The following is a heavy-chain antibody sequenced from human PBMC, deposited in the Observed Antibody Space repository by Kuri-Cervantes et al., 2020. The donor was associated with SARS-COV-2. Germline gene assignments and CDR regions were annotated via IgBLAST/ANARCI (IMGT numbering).Heavy chain of an antibody. D-gene: IGHD3-10*01. CDR3: ASMVRGNYGMDV. CDR1: GFTFSSYA. Sequence: ETLSLTCAASGFTFSSYAMGWVRQAPGKGLEWVSVIYSGGSSTYYADSVKGRFTISRDNSKNTLYLQMNSLRAEDTAVYYCASMVRGNYGMDVWGQGTTVTVSS. J-gene: IGHJ6*02. V-gene: IGHV3-23*03. CDR2: IYSGGSST.